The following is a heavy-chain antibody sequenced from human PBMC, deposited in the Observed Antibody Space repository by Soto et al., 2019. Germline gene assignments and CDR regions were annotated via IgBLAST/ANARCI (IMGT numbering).Heavy chain of an antibody. CDR1: GFTFSSYA. Sequence: GGSLRLSCAASGFTFSSYAMSWVRQAPGKGLEWVSAISGSGGSTYYADSVKGRFTISRDNSKNTLYLQMNSLRAEDTAVYYCAKDSASFLEWLYDYWGQGTLVTVSP. D-gene: IGHD3-3*02. CDR3: AKDSASFLEWLYDY. V-gene: IGHV3-23*01. CDR2: ISGSGGST. J-gene: IGHJ4*02.